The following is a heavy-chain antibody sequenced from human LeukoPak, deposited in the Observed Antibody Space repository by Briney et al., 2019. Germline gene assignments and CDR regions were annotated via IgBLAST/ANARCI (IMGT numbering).Heavy chain of an antibody. CDR1: GGSISSSNW. CDR3: ARGVYYDYVWGSYRLSWFGP. Sequence: PSETLSLTCAVSGGSISSSNWWSWVRQPPGKGLEWIGEIYHSGSTNYNPSLKSRVTISVDKSKNQFSLKLSSVTAADTAVYYCARGVYYDYVWGSYRLSWFGPWGQGTLVTVSS. J-gene: IGHJ5*02. D-gene: IGHD3-16*02. CDR2: IYHSGST. V-gene: IGHV4-4*02.